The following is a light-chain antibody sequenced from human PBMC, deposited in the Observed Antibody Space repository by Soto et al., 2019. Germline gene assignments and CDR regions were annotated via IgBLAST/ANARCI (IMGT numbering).Light chain of an antibody. CDR2: KAS. J-gene: IGKJ1*01. V-gene: IGKV1-5*03. CDR3: QQYNSYRT. CDR1: QSISSW. Sequence: DIQMTQSPSTLSASVGDRVTITCRASQSISSWLAWYQQKPGKAPKLLIYKASSLESGVPSRFSGSGSGTEFTLTISSLQHEYVATYYCQQYNSYRTFGQGTKVEIK.